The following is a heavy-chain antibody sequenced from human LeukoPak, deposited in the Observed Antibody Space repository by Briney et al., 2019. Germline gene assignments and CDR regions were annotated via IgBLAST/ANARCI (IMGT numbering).Heavy chain of an antibody. V-gene: IGHV1-2*02. CDR2: INPNSGGT. CDR1: GYTFTGYY. J-gene: IGHJ4*02. D-gene: IGHD3-22*01. CDR3: ARLGCDDSSCQSTCDY. Sequence: ASVKVSCKASGYTFTGYYMHWVRQAPGQGLEWMGWINPNSGGTNYAQKFQGRVTMTRDTSISTAYMELSRLRSDDTAVYYCARLGCDDSSCQSTCDYWGQGTLVTVSS.